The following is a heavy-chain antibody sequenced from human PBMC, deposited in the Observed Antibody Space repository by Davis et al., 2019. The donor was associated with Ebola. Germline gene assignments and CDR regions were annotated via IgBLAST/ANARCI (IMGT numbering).Heavy chain of an antibody. CDR3: ATGTREGDAFDI. D-gene: IGHD1-1*01. V-gene: IGHV1-24*01. CDR1: GYTLTELS. J-gene: IGHJ3*02. CDR2: FDPEDGET. Sequence: AASVKVSCKVSGYTLTELSMHWVRQAPGKGLEWMGGFDPEDGETIYAQKFQGRVTMTEDTSTDTAYMELSSLRSEDTAVYYCATGTREGDAFDIWGQGTMVTVSS.